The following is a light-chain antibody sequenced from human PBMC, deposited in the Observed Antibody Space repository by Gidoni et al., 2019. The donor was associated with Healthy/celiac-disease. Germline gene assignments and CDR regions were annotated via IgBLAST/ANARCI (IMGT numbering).Light chain of an antibody. CDR3: GTWDSRLSAVV. V-gene: IGLV1-51*01. CDR1: SSNIGNTY. CDR2: DNN. J-gene: IGLJ2*01. Sequence: QSVLTQPPSVSAAPGQKVTISCSGSSSNIGNTYVSWYQQLPGTAPKLLIYDNNVRPSGIPDRFSASKSGTSATLGITGLQTGDEADYYCGTWDSRLSAVVFGGGTELTVL.